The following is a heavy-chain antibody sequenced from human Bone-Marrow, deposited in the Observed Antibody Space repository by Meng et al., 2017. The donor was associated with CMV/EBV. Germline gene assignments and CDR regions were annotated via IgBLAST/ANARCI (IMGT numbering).Heavy chain of an antibody. CDR1: GFTFSSYA. J-gene: IGHJ4*02. D-gene: IGHD6-6*01. CDR2: ISGSGGST. CDR3: AKEYSSSSGLDYFDY. Sequence: GGSLRLSCAASGFTFSSYAMSWVRQAPGKGLEWVSAISGSGGSTYYADSVKGRFTISRDNSKNTLYLQMNSLRAEDTAVYYCAKEYSSSSGLDYFDYWGQGTLVTFYS. V-gene: IGHV3-23*01.